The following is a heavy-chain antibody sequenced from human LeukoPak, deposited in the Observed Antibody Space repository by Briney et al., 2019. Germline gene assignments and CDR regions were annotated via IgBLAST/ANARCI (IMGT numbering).Heavy chain of an antibody. V-gene: IGHV3-33*06. CDR3: AKDAQRGFDYSNSLEG. CDR2: IYSDATNQ. D-gene: IGHD4-11*01. CDR1: QFTFSHFG. J-gene: IGHJ4*02. Sequence: QPGKSLTLSCVASQFTFSHFGMHWVRQAPGKGLEWVAIIYSDATNQYYADSVKGRFTISRDNSRNTVYLQMNSLRAEDTAVYFSAKDAQRGFDYSNSLEGWGQGTLVTVSS.